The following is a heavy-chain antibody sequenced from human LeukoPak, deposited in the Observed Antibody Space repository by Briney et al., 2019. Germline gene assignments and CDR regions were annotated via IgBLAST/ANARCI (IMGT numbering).Heavy chain of an antibody. CDR2: ISSSGSDI. CDR1: GFIFSDYY. Sequence: KPGGSLRLSCVASGFIFSDYYMNWIRQAPGKGLEWVSYISSSGSDIYYADSVKGRFTISRDNAKNSLYLQMNSLRAEDTAVYYCAELGITMIGGVWGKGTTVTISS. D-gene: IGHD3-10*02. V-gene: IGHV3-11*04. J-gene: IGHJ6*04. CDR3: AELGITMIGGV.